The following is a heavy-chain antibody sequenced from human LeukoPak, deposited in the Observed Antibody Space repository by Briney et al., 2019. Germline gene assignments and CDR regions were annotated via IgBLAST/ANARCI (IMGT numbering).Heavy chain of an antibody. V-gene: IGHV3-7*01. CDR2: IKQDGSEK. D-gene: IGHD3-22*01. CDR1: GFTFSSYW. J-gene: IGHJ4*02. Sequence: PGGSLRLSCAASGFTFSSYWMSWVRQAPGKGLEWVANIKQDGSEKYYVDSVKGRFTISRDNAKNSLYLQMNSLRVEDTAVYYCARDRYYYDRSGYYVNYFDYWGQGTLVTVSS. CDR3: ARDRYYYDRSGYYVNYFDY.